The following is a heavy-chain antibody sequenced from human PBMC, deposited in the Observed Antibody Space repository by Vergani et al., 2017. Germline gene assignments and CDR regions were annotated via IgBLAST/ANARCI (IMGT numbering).Heavy chain of an antibody. Sequence: QVQLQESGSGLVKPSQTLSLTCAVSGGSISSGGYSWSWIRQPPGKGLEWIGETNHSGSTNYNPSLKSRVTISVDTSKNQFSLKLSSVTAADTAVYYCARCIVGAQFTYYYMDVWGKGTTVTVSS. J-gene: IGHJ6*03. CDR1: GGSISSGGYS. CDR3: ARCIVGAQFTYYYMDV. D-gene: IGHD1-26*01. CDR2: TNHSGST. V-gene: IGHV4-30-2*01.